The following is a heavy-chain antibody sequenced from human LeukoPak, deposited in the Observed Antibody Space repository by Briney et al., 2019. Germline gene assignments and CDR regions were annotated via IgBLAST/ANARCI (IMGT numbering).Heavy chain of an antibody. CDR1: GFTFSSYW. V-gene: IGHV3-53*01. Sequence: PGGSLRLSCAASGFTFSSYWMSWVRQAPGKGLEWVSVIYSGGSTYYADSVKGRFTISRDNSKNTLYLQMNSLRAEDTAVYYCARDTSGKDYYYYMDVWGKGTTVTISS. D-gene: IGHD3-10*01. CDR3: ARDTSGKDYYYYMDV. CDR2: IYSGGST. J-gene: IGHJ6*03.